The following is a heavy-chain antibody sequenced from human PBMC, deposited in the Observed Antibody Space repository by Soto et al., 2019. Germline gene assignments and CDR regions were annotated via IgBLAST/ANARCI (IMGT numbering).Heavy chain of an antibody. V-gene: IGHV3-43D*04. D-gene: IGHD3-22*01. CDR2: ISWDGGST. J-gene: IGHJ4*02. CDR3: AKDYYDSSGPDY. Sequence: LRLSCAASGFTFDDYAMHWVRQAPGKGLEWVSLISWDGGSTYYADSVKGRFTISRDNSKNSLYLQMNSLRAEDTALYYCAKDYYDSSGPDYWGQGTLVTVSS. CDR1: GFTFDDYA.